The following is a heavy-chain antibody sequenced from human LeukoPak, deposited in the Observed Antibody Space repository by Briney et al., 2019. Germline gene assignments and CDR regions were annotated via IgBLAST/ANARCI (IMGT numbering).Heavy chain of an antibody. D-gene: IGHD2-2*01. V-gene: IGHV3-23*01. CDR2: ISGSGGST. CDR3: AKVLTPYQQHGFDY. CDR1: GFTFSSYA. Sequence: GGSLRLSCAASGFTFSSYAMSWVRQAPGEGLEWVSAISGSGGSTYYADSVKGRFTISRDNSKNTLYLQMNSLRAEDTAVYYCAKVLTPYQQHGFDYWGQGTLVTVSP. J-gene: IGHJ4*02.